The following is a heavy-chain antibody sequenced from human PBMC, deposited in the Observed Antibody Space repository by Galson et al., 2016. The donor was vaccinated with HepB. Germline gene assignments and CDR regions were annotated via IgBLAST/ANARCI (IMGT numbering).Heavy chain of an antibody. CDR2: IYYSGST. V-gene: IGHV4-59*01. J-gene: IGHJ4*02. Sequence: SETLSLTCTVSGGSISNYLWSWIRQPPGKGLEWIGYIYYSGSTDYNPSLKSRVAISIDTSKNQFSLKLRSMTAAATAVYYCARGQRGEYDFWSGYYTGFDYWGQGTLVTVSS. D-gene: IGHD3-3*01. CDR1: GGSISNYL. CDR3: ARGQRGEYDFWSGYYTGFDY.